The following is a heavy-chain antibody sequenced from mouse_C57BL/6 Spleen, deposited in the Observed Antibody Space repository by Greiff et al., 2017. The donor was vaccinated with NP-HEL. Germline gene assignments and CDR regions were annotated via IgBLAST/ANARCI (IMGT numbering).Heavy chain of an antibody. V-gene: IGHV5-17*01. Sequence: VQLKESGPGLVKPGGSLKISCTASGFTFTDYGMHWVRQAPEKGLEWVAYISSGSSTNYYADTVKGRVTITRDNAKNTLFLQMTSLRSDDTAMYDCAKPFIYYDYFYYAMDYWGQGTSVTVSS. CDR1: GFTFTDYG. D-gene: IGHD2-4*01. CDR2: ISSGSSTN. J-gene: IGHJ4*01. CDR3: AKPFIYYDYFYYAMDY.